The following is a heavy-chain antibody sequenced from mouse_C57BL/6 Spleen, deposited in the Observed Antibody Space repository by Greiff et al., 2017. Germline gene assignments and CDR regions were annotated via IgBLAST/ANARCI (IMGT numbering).Heavy chain of an antibody. Sequence: QVQLQQPGAELVKPGASVKLSCKASGYTFTSYWMQWVKQRPGQGLEWIGEIDPSDSYTNYNQKFKGKATLTVDTSSSTAYMQLSSLTSEDSAVYYCAREGGTTVVAPFFDYWGQGTTLTVSS. V-gene: IGHV1-50*01. CDR1: GYTFTSYW. J-gene: IGHJ2*01. CDR3: AREGGTTVVAPFFDY. CDR2: IDPSDSYT. D-gene: IGHD1-1*01.